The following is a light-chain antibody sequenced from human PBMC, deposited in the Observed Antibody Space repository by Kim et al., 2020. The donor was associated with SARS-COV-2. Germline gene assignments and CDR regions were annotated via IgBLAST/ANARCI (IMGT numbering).Light chain of an antibody. CDR1: LLAKKY. Sequence: SVAPRQTARITCSGDLLAKKYARWFQRKPGQAPVLVIYKDAERPSGIPERFSGSSSGTTITLTISGAQVEDEADYYCYSAADTWVFGGGTQLTVL. CDR2: KDA. V-gene: IGLV3-27*01. J-gene: IGLJ2*01. CDR3: YSAADTWV.